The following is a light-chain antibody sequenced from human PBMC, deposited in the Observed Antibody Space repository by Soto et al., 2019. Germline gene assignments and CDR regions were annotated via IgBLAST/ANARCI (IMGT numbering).Light chain of an antibody. J-gene: IGLJ2*01. CDR2: KNN. CDR1: SSNIGSNY. Sequence: QSVLTRPPSASGTPGQRVTISCSGSSSNIGSNYVYWYQQLPGMAPKVLIYKNNQRPSGVPDRFSGFKSGTSASLAISGLRSEDEADYSCAVWDDSLSGVVFGGGTKLTVL. CDR3: AVWDDSLSGVV. V-gene: IGLV1-47*01.